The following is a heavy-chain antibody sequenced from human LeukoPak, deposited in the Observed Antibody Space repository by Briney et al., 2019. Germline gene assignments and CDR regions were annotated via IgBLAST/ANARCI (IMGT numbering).Heavy chain of an antibody. V-gene: IGHV3-15*01. Sequence: PGGSLRLSCAASGFTFSSYAMSWVRQAPGKGLEWVGRIKSKTDGGTTDYAAPVKGRFTISRDDSKNTLYLQMNSLKTEDTAVYYCTTLVVGGYSGYDSSFDYWGQGTLVTVSS. D-gene: IGHD5-12*01. CDR2: IKSKTDGGTT. J-gene: IGHJ4*02. CDR1: GFTFSSYA. CDR3: TTLVVGGYSGYDSSFDY.